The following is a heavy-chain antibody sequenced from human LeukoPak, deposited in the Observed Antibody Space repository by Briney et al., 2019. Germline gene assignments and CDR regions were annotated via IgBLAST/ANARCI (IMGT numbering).Heavy chain of an antibody. D-gene: IGHD2-8*01. CDR1: GFTFSNYG. CDR2: IQSDESNK. CDR3: GIATEDYRLFF. Sequence: PGGSLRLSCTASGFTFSNYGLHWVRQAPGKGLEWVAFIQSDESNKHYADSVKGRFTVSRDNSKNTLYLQMNSLRPEDTADCTKGIATEDYRLFFWGQGALVTVSS. J-gene: IGHJ4*02. V-gene: IGHV3-30*02.